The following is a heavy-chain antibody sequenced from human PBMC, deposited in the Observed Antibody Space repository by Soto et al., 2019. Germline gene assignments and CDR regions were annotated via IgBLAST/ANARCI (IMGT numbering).Heavy chain of an antibody. CDR2: IKQDGSET. Sequence: EVQLVESGGGLVQPGGSLRLSCAASGFTFSSYWMSWVRQAPGKGLEWVANIKQDGSETYYVDSVKGRFTISRDNAKNQLYLQMNSVRAEDTAVYYCAGRGRSSPDFDYWGQGTLVTVSS. D-gene: IGHD6-6*01. J-gene: IGHJ4*02. V-gene: IGHV3-7*01. CDR1: GFTFSSYW. CDR3: AGRGRSSPDFDY.